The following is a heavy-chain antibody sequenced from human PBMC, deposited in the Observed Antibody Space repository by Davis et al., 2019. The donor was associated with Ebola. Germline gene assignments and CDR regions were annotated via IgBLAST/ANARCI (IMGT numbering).Heavy chain of an antibody. J-gene: IGHJ6*02. CDR3: AKVGQMKWNFRYAMDV. CDR2: ITSSGGST. V-gene: IGHV3-23*01. D-gene: IGHD1-7*01. Sequence: GGSLRLSCAASGFTFSSYAMTWARQVPGKGLEWVSAITSSGGSTYYGDSVKGRFTISRDNSKNTLYLQMNSLRPEDTAVYYCAKVGQMKWNFRYAMDVWGQGTTVTVS. CDR1: GFTFSSYA.